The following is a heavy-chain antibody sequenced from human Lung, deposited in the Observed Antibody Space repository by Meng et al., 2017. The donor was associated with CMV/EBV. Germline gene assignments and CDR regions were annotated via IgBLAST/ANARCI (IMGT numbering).Heavy chain of an antibody. CDR2: INVDSGNT. Sequence: ACKTSGYTFTEYALQWVRQAPGQRLEWMGWINVDSGNTKYSQNFQGRLTITRGTSATTAYMELSSLRSEDTAVYYCARDVYGGYDSWGQGTLVTVSS. CDR3: ARDVYGGYDS. D-gene: IGHD5-12*01. CDR1: GYTFTEYA. J-gene: IGHJ5*01. V-gene: IGHV1-3*01.